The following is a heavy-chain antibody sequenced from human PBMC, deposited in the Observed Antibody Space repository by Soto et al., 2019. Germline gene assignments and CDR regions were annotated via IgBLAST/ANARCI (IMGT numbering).Heavy chain of an antibody. CDR3: ANPRSSLEWPPFDP. CDR2: IKSDGSNK. D-gene: IGHD3-3*01. J-gene: IGHJ5*02. CDR1: GFTFSSYG. Sequence: QVKLVESGGGVVQPGRSLRLSCAASGFTFSSYGMHWVRQAPGKGLEWVAVIKSDGSNKYYTDSVKGRFTISRDNSKNTLYLQMNNLRAEDTAVYYCANPRSSLEWPPFDPWGQGTLVTVSS. V-gene: IGHV3-30*18.